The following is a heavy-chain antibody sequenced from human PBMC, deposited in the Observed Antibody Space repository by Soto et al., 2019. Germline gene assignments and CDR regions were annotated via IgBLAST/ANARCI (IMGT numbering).Heavy chain of an antibody. CDR2: IYYSGST. J-gene: IGHJ4*02. V-gene: IGHV4-31*03. CDR1: GGSISSGGYY. D-gene: IGHD6-13*01. Sequence: PSETLSLTCTVSGGSISSGGYYWSWIRQHPGKGLEWIGYIYYSGSTYYNPSLKSRVTISVDTSKNQFSLKLSSVTAADTAVYYCAREGVRTSSWYGRGYFDYWGQGTLVTVSS. CDR3: AREGVRTSSWYGRGYFDY.